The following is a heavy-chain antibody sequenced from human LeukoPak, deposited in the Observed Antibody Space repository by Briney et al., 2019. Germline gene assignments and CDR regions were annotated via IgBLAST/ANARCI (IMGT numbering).Heavy chain of an antibody. CDR2: IRYDGSNK. D-gene: IGHD2-2*01. CDR1: GFTFSSYG. CDR3: AKDYCSSTSCYLGYFDY. J-gene: IGHJ4*02. V-gene: IGHV3-30*02. Sequence: PGGSLRLSCAASGFTFSSYGMLWVRQAPGKGLEWVAFIRYDGSNKYYADSVKGRFTISRDNSKNTLYLQMNSLRAEDTAVYYCAKDYCSSTSCYLGYFDYWGQGTLVTVSS.